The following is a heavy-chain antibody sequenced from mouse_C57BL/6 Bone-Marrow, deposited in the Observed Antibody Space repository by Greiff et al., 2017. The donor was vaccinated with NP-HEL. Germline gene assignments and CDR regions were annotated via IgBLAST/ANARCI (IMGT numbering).Heavy chain of an antibody. CDR1: GYTFTSYG. V-gene: IGHV1-81*01. Sequence: QVQLKQSGAELARPGASVKLSCKASGYTFTSYGISWVKQRTGQGLEWIGEIYPRSGNTYYNEKFKGKATLTADKSSSTAYMELRSLTSEDSAVYFCARADGYYPFAYWGQGTLVTVSA. CDR3: ARADGYYPFAY. CDR2: IYPRSGNT. J-gene: IGHJ3*01. D-gene: IGHD2-3*01.